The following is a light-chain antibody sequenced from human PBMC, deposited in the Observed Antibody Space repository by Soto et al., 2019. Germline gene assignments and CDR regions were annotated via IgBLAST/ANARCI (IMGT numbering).Light chain of an antibody. CDR1: QSVSSN. J-gene: IGKJ1*01. CDR2: GTS. CDR3: QQYGRSPRT. Sequence: EIVMTQSPATPSVSSGEKATLSCRACQSVSSNLAWYQQKPGQSPRLLIYGTSTRATGIPARFSGSGSGTDFILTISRLEPDDFAVYYCQQYGRSPRTFGQGTKVDIK. V-gene: IGKV3-15*01.